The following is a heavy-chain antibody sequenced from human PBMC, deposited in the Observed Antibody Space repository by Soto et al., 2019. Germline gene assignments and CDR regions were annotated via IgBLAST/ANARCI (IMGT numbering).Heavy chain of an antibody. D-gene: IGHD6-19*01. CDR2: ISPGGDRI. Sequence: EVQLVESGGGLVQPGGSLRLSCVASGLMFASYAMNWVRQAPGKGLEWVSYISPGGDRIYYAESLKGRLTISRDNARNSLSLQRNILSDEDTAVYYCTKSADSAGWGVDFWGQGTLVTVSS. CDR3: TKSADSAGWGVDF. CDR1: GLMFASYA. J-gene: IGHJ4*02. V-gene: IGHV3-48*02.